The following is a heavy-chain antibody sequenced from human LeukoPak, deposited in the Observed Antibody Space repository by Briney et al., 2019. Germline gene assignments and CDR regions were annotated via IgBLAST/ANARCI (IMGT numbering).Heavy chain of an antibody. Sequence: EASVKVSCKASGGTFSSYAISWVRQAPGQGLEWMGRIIPILGIANYAQKFQGRVTITADKSTSTAYMELSSLRSEDTAVYYCAREELIAAAGTDYWGQGTLVTVSS. CDR2: IIPILGIA. D-gene: IGHD6-13*01. V-gene: IGHV1-69*04. CDR3: AREELIAAAGTDY. J-gene: IGHJ4*02. CDR1: GGTFSSYA.